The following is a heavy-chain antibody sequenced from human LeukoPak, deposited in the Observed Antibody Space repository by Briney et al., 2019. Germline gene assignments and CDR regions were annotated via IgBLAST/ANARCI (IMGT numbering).Heavy chain of an antibody. D-gene: IGHD3-22*01. V-gene: IGHV4-59*12. J-gene: IGHJ4*02. CDR1: GGSIINYY. Sequence: PSETLSLTCTVSGGSIINYYWSWIRQPPGKGLEWIGYIHYSGSTNYNPSLKSRVTISVDTSKNQFSLKLSSVTAADTAVYYCARVIRIRGPDYDSSGYYLDYWGQGTLVTVSS. CDR2: IHYSGST. CDR3: ARVIRIRGPDYDSSGYYLDY.